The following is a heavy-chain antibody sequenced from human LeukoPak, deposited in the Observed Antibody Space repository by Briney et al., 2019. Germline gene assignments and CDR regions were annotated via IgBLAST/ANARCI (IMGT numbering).Heavy chain of an antibody. CDR3: ARGRYSYADY. V-gene: IGHV3-48*04. D-gene: IGHD5-18*01. CDR1: GFTFSSYS. J-gene: IGHJ4*02. Sequence: SGGSLRLSCAASGFTFSSYSMNWVRQAPGKGLEWVSYISSSGSTIYYADSVKGRFTISRDNAKNSLYLQMNSLRAEDTAVYYCARGRYSYADYWGQGTLVTVSS. CDR2: ISSSGSTI.